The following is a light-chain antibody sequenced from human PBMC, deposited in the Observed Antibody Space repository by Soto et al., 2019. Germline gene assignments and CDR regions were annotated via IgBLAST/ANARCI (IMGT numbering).Light chain of an antibody. CDR1: QSAISN. CDR3: HQYYRWPLT. Sequence: EIVMTQSPATLSVSPGERVTLSCRASQSAISNLAWYQQKPGQTPRLLIYDASTRATDIPARFSGSGSGTDFPLTISSLLSEVFAVYYCHQYYRWPLTFGGGTKVEIK. J-gene: IGKJ4*01. V-gene: IGKV3-15*01. CDR2: DAS.